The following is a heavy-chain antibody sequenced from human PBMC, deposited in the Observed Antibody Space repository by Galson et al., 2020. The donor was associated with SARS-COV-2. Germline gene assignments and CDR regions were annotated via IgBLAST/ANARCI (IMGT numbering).Heavy chain of an antibody. J-gene: IGHJ6*02. V-gene: IGHV4-34*01. Sequence: SETLSLTCAVYGGSFSGYYWSWIRQPPGKGLEWIGEINHSGSTNYNPSLKSRVTISVDTSKNQFSLKLSSVTAADTGVYYCARGRGVTTFYYYYGMDVWGQGTTVTVSS. D-gene: IGHD4-17*01. CDR2: INHSGST. CDR1: GGSFSGYY. CDR3: ARGRGVTTFYYYYGMDV.